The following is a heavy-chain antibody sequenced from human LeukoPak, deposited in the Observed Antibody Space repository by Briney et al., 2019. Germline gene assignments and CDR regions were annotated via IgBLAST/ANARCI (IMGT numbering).Heavy chain of an antibody. Sequence: SETLSLTCTVSGGSISSGDYYWSWIRQPPGKGLEWIGYIYYSGSTYYNPSLKSRVTISVDTSKNQFSLKLSSVTAADTAVYYCARGTFGWRAFDIWGQGTMVTASS. CDR2: IYYSGST. D-gene: IGHD3-16*01. CDR3: ARGTFGWRAFDI. CDR1: GGSISSGDYY. J-gene: IGHJ3*02. V-gene: IGHV4-30-4*08.